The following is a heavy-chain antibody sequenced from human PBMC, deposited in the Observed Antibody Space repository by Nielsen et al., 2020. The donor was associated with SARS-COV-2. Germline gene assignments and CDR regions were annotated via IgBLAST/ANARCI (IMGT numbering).Heavy chain of an antibody. D-gene: IGHD3-10*01. CDR1: GFTFDDYA. Sequence: SLRLSCAASGFTFDDYAMHWVRQAPGKGLEWVSGISWNSGSIGYADSVKGRFTISRDNAKNSLYLQMNSLRAEDTALYHCARDLWFGELDNWFDPWGQGTLVTVSS. CDR3: ARDLWFGELDNWFDP. CDR2: ISWNSGSI. J-gene: IGHJ5*02. V-gene: IGHV3-9*01.